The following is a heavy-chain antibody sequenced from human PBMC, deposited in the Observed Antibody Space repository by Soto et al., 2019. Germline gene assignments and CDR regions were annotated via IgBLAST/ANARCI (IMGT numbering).Heavy chain of an antibody. Sequence: QVQLVESGGGVVQPGRSLRLSCAASGFTFSSYGIHWVRQAPGKGLEWVAVIWYDGSNKYYADSVKGRFTISRDNSKNTLYLQMNRLRAEDTAVYYCARGAGGYCSSTSCYLVDYWGQGTLVTVSP. V-gene: IGHV3-33*01. CDR2: IWYDGSNK. CDR1: GFTFSSYG. CDR3: ARGAGGYCSSTSCYLVDY. J-gene: IGHJ4*02. D-gene: IGHD2-2*01.